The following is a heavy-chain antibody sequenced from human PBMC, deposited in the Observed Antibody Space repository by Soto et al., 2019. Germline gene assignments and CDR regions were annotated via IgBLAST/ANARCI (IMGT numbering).Heavy chain of an antibody. J-gene: IGHJ3*02. D-gene: IGHD1-1*01. Sequence: QVQLQQWGAGLLKPSETLSLTCAVYGGFVSSGSYYWSWIRQPPGKGLEWIGERSHSGGTHFNPSPKSRVNMSVATSKNQFSLKMSSVTAADTALYYCARVERGTATTIVDAFDIWGPGTMVTVSS. V-gene: IGHV4-34*01. CDR3: ARVERGTATTIVDAFDI. CDR2: RSHSGGT. CDR1: GGFVSSGSYY.